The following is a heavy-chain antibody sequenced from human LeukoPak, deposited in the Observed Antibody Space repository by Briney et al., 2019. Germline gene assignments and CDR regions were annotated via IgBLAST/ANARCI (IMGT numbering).Heavy chain of an antibody. CDR3: ARDHDSSGYYYYFDY. D-gene: IGHD3-22*01. J-gene: IGHJ4*02. V-gene: IGHV1-69*13. CDR2: IIPIFGTA. CDR1: GGTFSIYA. Sequence: GASVNVSFTASGGTFSIYAISWVRQAPGQGLEWMGGIIPIFGTANYAQKFQGRVTITADESTSTAYMELSSLRSEDTAVYYCARDHDSSGYYYYFDYWGQGTLVTVSS.